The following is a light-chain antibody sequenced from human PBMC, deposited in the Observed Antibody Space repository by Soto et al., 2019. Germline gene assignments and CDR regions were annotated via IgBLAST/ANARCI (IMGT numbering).Light chain of an antibody. CDR3: QQYNNWPLT. CDR2: GAS. Sequence: DIVMTQSPATLSVSPGERATLSCRASQSVSSKLAWYQQKPGQAPKLLIYGASTRATGIPARFSGSESGTEFTLTISSRQSEDFAVYYCQQYNNWPLTFGGGTKVEIK. J-gene: IGKJ4*01. V-gene: IGKV3D-15*01. CDR1: QSVSSK.